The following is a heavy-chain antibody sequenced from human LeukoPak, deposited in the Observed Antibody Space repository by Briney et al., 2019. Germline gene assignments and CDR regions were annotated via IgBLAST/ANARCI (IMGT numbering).Heavy chain of an antibody. J-gene: IGHJ4*02. Sequence: SETLSLTCAVYGGSFSGYYLSWIRQPPGKGPEWIGEINHSGSTNYNPSLKSRVTISVDTSKNQFSLKLSSVTAADTAVYYCARGYSYGSRFRYWGQGTLVTVSS. CDR3: ARGYSYGSRFRY. CDR1: GGSFSGYY. CDR2: INHSGST. D-gene: IGHD5-18*01. V-gene: IGHV4-34*01.